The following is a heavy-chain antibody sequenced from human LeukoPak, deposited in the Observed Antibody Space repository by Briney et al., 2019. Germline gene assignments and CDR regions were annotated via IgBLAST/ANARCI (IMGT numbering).Heavy chain of an antibody. D-gene: IGHD3-10*01. Sequence: ASLKFSCKASGYTFSSYGISWARQAPGQGLEWMGWISAYNGNTNFAQEFRGRVTMTTDTSPSQASMELRNVRSDDPAVYYCARSSGSGHSFDYWGQGTLLTVSS. J-gene: IGHJ4*02. CDR3: ARSSGSGHSFDY. CDR2: ISAYNGNT. V-gene: IGHV1-18*01. CDR1: GYTFSSYG.